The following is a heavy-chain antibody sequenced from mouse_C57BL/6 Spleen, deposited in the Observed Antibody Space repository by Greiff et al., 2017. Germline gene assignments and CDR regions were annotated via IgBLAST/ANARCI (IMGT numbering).Heavy chain of an antibody. J-gene: IGHJ1*03. CDR2: FHPYNGDT. CDR1: GYTFTTYP. CDR3: ARGYYYGSPHWYFDV. D-gene: IGHD1-1*01. V-gene: IGHV1-47*01. Sequence: QVQLKQSGAELVKPGASVKMSCKASGYTFTTYPIEWMKQNHGKSLEWIGNFHPYNGDTKYNEKFKGKATLTVEKSSSTVYLELSRLTSDDSAVYYCARGYYYGSPHWYFDVWGTGTTVTVSS.